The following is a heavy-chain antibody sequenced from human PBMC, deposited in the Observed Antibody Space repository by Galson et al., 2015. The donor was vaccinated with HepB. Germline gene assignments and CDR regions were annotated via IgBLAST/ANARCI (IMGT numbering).Heavy chain of an antibody. CDR3: ALGYYYDSSGRLWFAP. CDR2: IYPGDSDT. D-gene: IGHD3-22*01. V-gene: IGHV5-51*03. J-gene: IGHJ5*02. Sequence: QSGAEVKKPGESLKISCKGSGYSFTSYWIGWVRQMPGKGLEWMGIIYPGDSDTGYSPSFQGQVTISADESISTAYLQWSSLKASDPAMYYCALGYYYDSSGRLWFAPWGQGTLVPVSS. CDR1: GYSFTSYW.